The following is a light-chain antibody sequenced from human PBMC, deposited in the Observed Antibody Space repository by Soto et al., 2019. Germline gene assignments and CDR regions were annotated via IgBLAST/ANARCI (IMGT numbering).Light chain of an antibody. Sequence: QSVLTQPASVSGSPGQSITISCTGTSSDVGSYNLVSWYQQHPGKAPKLMIYEGSKRPSGVSNRFSGSKSGNTASLTISGLKAEDEANYYCCSYAGSSTPDVFGTGTKLTVL. CDR3: CSYAGSSTPDV. J-gene: IGLJ1*01. CDR1: SSDVGSYNL. V-gene: IGLV2-23*01. CDR2: EGS.